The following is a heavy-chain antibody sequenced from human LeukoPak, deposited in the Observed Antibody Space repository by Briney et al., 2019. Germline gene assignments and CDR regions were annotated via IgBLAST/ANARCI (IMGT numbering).Heavy chain of an antibody. V-gene: IGHV4-34*01. D-gene: IGHD2-2*01. Sequence: PSETLSLTCAVYGGSFSGYYWSWIRQPPGKGLEWIGEINHSGSTNYNPSLKSRVTISVDTSKNQFSLKLSSVTAADTAVYYCARGGTTDQLPTNWFDPWGQGTLVTVSS. CDR3: ARGGTTDQLPTNWFDP. CDR2: INHSGST. J-gene: IGHJ5*02. CDR1: GGSFSGYY.